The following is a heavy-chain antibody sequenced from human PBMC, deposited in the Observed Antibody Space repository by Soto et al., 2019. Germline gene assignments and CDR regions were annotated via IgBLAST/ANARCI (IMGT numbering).Heavy chain of an antibody. CDR1: GFSLSTSGVG. J-gene: IGHJ4*02. D-gene: IGHD3-22*01. CDR2: IYWDDDK. V-gene: IGHV2-5*02. CDR3: AHRLVDSSAYSSDY. Sequence: QITLKESGPTLVKPTQTLTLTCTFSGFSLSTSGVGVGWIRQPPGKALEWLALIYWDDDKRYRSSLKSRLTITKDTSKSQGVLTMTNMDPVDTATYYCAHRLVDSSAYSSDYWCQGTLVTVSS.